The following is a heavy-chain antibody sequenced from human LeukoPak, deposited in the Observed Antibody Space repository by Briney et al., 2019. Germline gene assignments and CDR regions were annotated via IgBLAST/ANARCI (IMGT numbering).Heavy chain of an antibody. CDR1: GGSISSGDYY. CDR2: FYYTGST. D-gene: IGHD2-2*01. V-gene: IGHV4-31*03. CDR3: ARVPYCSSTSCYGWFDP. Sequence: SQTLSLTCTVSGGSISSGDYYWSWIRQHPGKGLEWIGYFYYTGSTYYNPSLKSRFTISIDTSKNQFSLKLTSVIAADTAVYYCARVPYCSSTSCYGWFDPWGQGTLVTVSS. J-gene: IGHJ5*02.